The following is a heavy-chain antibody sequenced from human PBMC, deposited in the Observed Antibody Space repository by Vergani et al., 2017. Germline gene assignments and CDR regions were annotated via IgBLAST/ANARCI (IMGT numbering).Heavy chain of an antibody. CDR3: ATGAGPFDS. CDR1: GAPISYWC. CDR2: LCPSGST. Sequence: QLQLQESGPGLVKPSETLSLTCSASGAPISYWCWSWLRQPAGKGLEWIGRLCPSGSTNYKPSLKSRVTMSIDTSKNQFSLKLTSVTAADTAVYYCATGAGPFDSWGQGTLVTVSS. D-gene: IGHD7-27*01. V-gene: IGHV4-4*07. J-gene: IGHJ4*02.